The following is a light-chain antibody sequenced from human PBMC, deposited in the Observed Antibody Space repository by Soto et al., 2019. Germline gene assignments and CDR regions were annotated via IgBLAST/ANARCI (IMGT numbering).Light chain of an antibody. CDR1: QSISSW. Sequence: DIQMTQSPSTLSASVGDRVTITCRASQSISSWLAWYQQKPGKAPKLLIYKASSLESGVPSRFSGSGSGTEFTLTISSLQPDDFATYYCQQYNSYSTGGKLGQGTKVEIK. V-gene: IGKV1-5*03. CDR2: KAS. J-gene: IGKJ1*01. CDR3: QQYNSYSTGGK.